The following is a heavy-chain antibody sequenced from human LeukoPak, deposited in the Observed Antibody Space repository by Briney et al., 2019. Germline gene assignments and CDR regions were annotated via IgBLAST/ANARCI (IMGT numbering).Heavy chain of an antibody. CDR2: ISGSGGST. CDR3: AKVVVVVVAATYRYFDY. V-gene: IGHV3-23*01. Sequence: GGSLRLSCGASGFIFSSYALSWVRQAPGKGLEWVSAISGSGGSTYYADSVKGRFTISRDNSKNTLYLQMNSLRAEDTAVYYCAKVVVVVVAATYRYFDYWGQGTLVTVSS. D-gene: IGHD2-15*01. J-gene: IGHJ4*02. CDR1: GFIFSSYA.